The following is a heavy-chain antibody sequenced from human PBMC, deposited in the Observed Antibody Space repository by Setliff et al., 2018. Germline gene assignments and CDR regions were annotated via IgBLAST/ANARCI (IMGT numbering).Heavy chain of an antibody. Sequence: ASVKVSCKASGSPFNTYDINWVRQAPGQGLEWLGRIDLYNAGTTYAEKMETKVTMTVDTSSNIGYMELRSLTSDDTGIYFCAMSSWPGRPNDFDLWGQDRGHRLF. CDR3: AMSSWPGRPNDFDL. V-gene: IGHV1-18*01. D-gene: IGHD6-6*01. CDR1: GSPFNTYD. J-gene: IGHJ3*01. CDR2: IDLYNAGT.